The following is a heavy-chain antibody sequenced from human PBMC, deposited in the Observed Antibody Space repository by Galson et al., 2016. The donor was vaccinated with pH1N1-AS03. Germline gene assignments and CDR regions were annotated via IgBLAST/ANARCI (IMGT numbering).Heavy chain of an antibody. CDR3: ARGRYPGFDI. Sequence: CAISGDSVSSNIYAWNWIRHSPSRGLEWLGRTYWRSKWYIDYALSLKSRITINPDTSKNQFSLQLTSVIPDDTAAYYCARGRYPGFDIWGQGAKVTVSS. CDR1: GDSVSSNIYA. CDR2: TYWRSKWYI. J-gene: IGHJ3*02. V-gene: IGHV6-1*01. D-gene: IGHD2-2*02.